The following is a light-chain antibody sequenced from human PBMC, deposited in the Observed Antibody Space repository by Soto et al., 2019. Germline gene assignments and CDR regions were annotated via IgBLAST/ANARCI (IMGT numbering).Light chain of an antibody. CDR1: QSVSSN. V-gene: IGKV3-15*01. CDR2: GAS. Sequence: EIVMTQSPATLSVSPGERGTLSCRASQSVSSNLAWYQQKPGQAPRLLIYGASTRATGIPARFSGSRSGTEFTLTISSLQSEDFAVYYSQQYNNWPWTFGQGTKVEIK. CDR3: QQYNNWPWT. J-gene: IGKJ1*01.